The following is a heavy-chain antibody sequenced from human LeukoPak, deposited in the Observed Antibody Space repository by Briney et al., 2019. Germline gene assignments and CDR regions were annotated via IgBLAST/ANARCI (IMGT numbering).Heavy chain of an antibody. D-gene: IGHD6-6*01. CDR1: GYSISSGYY. CDR2: IYHSGST. J-gene: IGHJ6*03. Sequence: SETLSLTCSVSGYSISSGYYWGWIRQPPGKGLEWIGEIYHSGSTNYNPSLKSRVTISVDKSKNQFSLKLSSVTAADTAVYYCARDWGVSARPGYMDVWGKGTTVTVSS. V-gene: IGHV4-38-2*02. CDR3: ARDWGVSARPGYMDV.